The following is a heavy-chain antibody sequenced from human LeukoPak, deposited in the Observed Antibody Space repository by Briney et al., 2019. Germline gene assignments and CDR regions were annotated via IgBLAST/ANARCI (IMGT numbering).Heavy chain of an antibody. D-gene: IGHD3-9*01. CDR2: INHSGST. CDR1: GGSFSGYY. Sequence: SETLSLTCAVYGGSFSGYYWSWIRQPPGKGLEWIGEINHSGSTNYNPSLKSRVTISVDTSKNQFSLKLSSVTAADTAVYYCASSSARELRYFDWLLYQPSYFDYWGQGTLVTVSS. V-gene: IGHV4-34*01. J-gene: IGHJ4*02. CDR3: ASSSARELRYFDWLLYQPSYFDY.